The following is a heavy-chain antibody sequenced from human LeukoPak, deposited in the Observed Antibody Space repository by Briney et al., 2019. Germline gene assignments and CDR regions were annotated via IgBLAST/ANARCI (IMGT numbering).Heavy chain of an antibody. J-gene: IGHJ4*02. CDR2: IYYSGST. Sequence: SETLSLTCAVYGGSFSGYYWSWIRQPPGKGLEWIGNIYYSGSTYYSPSLKSRVTISVDTSKNQFSLKLSSVTAADTAVYYCARVYYYDSSGYSYFDYWGQGTLVTVSS. V-gene: IGHV4-34*01. CDR3: ARVYYYDSSGYSYFDY. D-gene: IGHD3-22*01. CDR1: GGSFSGYY.